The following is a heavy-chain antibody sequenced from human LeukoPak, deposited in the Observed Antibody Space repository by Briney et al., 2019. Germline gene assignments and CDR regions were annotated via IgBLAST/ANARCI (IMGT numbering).Heavy chain of an antibody. J-gene: IGHJ4*02. Sequence: SETVSLTCTVSGGXISSSRYYWGWLRQPPGKGLEWIGSISFSGSTYYNPSLRSRVTISEDTSKNQFSLKLSSVTAADTAVYYCARRSDSSGYYFFDYWGQGTLVTVSS. D-gene: IGHD3-22*01. CDR2: ISFSGST. CDR1: GGXISSSRYY. V-gene: IGHV4-39*01. CDR3: ARRSDSSGYYFFDY.